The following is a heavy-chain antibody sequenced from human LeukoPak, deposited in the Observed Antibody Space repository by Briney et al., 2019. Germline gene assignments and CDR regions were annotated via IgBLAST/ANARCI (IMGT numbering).Heavy chain of an antibody. J-gene: IGHJ4*02. CDR2: ISDIGSI. V-gene: IGHV4-59*12. CDR3: ARDLGDDYGDSPYFDY. CDR1: GGSISSYY. Sequence: PSETLSLTCTVSGGSISSYYWSWIRQPPGKGLEWIAYISDIGSINYNPSLKSRVTISLDTSKNQFSLKLSSVTAADTAVYYCARDLGDDYGDSPYFDYWGQGTLVTVSS. D-gene: IGHD4-17*01.